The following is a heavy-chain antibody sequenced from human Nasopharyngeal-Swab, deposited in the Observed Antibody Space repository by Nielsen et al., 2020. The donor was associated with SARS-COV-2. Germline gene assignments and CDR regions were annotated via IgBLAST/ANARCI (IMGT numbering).Heavy chain of an antibody. CDR1: GFTFSSYA. CDR2: IKQDGSEK. CDR3: ARDPPGYSSGWYWDYYYGMDV. D-gene: IGHD6-19*01. Sequence: GESLKISCAASGFTFSSYAMSLVRQAPGKGLEWVANIKQDGSEKYYVDSVKGRFTISRDNAKNSLYLQMNSLRAEDTAVYYCARDPPGYSSGWYWDYYYGMDVWGQGTTVTVSS. J-gene: IGHJ6*02. V-gene: IGHV3-7*03.